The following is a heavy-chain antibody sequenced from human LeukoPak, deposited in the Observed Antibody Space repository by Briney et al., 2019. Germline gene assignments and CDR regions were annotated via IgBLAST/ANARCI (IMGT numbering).Heavy chain of an antibody. Sequence: GESLKISCKGSGYSFTSYWIGWVRQMPGKGLEWMGIIYPGDSDTRYSPSCQGQVTISADKSISTAYLQWSSLKASDTAMYYCARKHYYDSSGYYLGQYYFDYWGQGTLVTVSS. J-gene: IGHJ4*02. CDR3: ARKHYYDSSGYYLGQYYFDY. D-gene: IGHD3-22*01. V-gene: IGHV5-51*01. CDR2: IYPGDSDT. CDR1: GYSFTSYW.